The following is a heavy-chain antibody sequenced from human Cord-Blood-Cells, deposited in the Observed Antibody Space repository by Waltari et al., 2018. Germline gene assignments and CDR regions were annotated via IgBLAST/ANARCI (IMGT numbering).Heavy chain of an antibody. Sequence: QVQLVESGGGVVQPGRSLRLSCAAPGFSFSSYGMHWVRQAPGKGLEWVAVISYDGSNKYYADSVKGRFTISRDNSKNTLYLQMNSLRAEDTAVYYCAKSGSEQLVLDYWGQGTLVTVSS. J-gene: IGHJ4*02. CDR3: AKSGSEQLVLDY. D-gene: IGHD6-6*01. CDR1: GFSFSSYG. V-gene: IGHV3-30*18. CDR2: ISYDGSNK.